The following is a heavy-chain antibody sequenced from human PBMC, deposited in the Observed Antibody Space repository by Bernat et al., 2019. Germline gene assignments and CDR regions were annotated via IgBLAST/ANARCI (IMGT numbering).Heavy chain of an antibody. CDR2: ISSSSSYI. CDR1: GFTFSSYS. J-gene: IGHJ5*02. CDR3: ARDFARIAAAEFDP. D-gene: IGHD6-13*01. V-gene: IGHV3-21*01. Sequence: EVQLVESGGGLVKPGGSLRLSCAASGFTFSSYSMNWVRQAPGKGLEWVSSISSSSSYIYYADSVKGRFTISRDNAKNSLYLQMNSLRAEDTAVYYCARDFARIAAAEFDPWGQGTLVTVSS.